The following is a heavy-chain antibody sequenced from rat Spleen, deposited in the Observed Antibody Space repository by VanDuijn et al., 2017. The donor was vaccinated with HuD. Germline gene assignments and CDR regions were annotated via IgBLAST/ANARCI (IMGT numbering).Heavy chain of an antibody. Sequence: EVQLVESDGGLVQPGRSLKLSCAASGFTFSDYYMAWVRQAPTKGLEWVATISYDGSSTYYRDSVKGRFTISRDNAKSTLYLQMDSLRSEDTATYYCARHPNSGYYFDDWGQGVMVTVSS. V-gene: IGHV5-29*01. CDR3: ARHPNSGYYFDD. J-gene: IGHJ2*01. CDR1: GFTFSDYY. D-gene: IGHD4-3*01. CDR2: ISYDGSST.